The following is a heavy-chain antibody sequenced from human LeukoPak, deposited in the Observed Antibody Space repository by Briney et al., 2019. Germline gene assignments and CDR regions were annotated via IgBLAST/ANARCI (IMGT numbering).Heavy chain of an antibody. CDR2: MYHRGST. CDR3: ARGFRGDNFDY. V-gene: IGHV4-38-2*02. J-gene: IGHJ4*02. CDR1: GYSISSAYY. D-gene: IGHD7-27*01. Sequence: SETLSLTCSVSGYSISSAYYWGWIRQPPGKGLEWIGTMYHRGSTNYNPSLKSRVTISVDTSKTQFSLKLSSVTAADTAVYFCARGFRGDNFDYWGQGTLVAVSS.